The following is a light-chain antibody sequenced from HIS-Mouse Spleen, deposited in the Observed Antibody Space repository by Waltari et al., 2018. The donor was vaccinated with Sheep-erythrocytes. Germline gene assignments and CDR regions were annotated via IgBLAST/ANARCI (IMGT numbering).Light chain of an antibody. Sequence: QSALPQPRPVSGSPGQSGNISCTGTRSDVGGYNYVSWYQPHPGKAPKLMIYDVSKRPSGVPARFSGSKSGNTASLTISGLQAEDEADYYCCSYAGSYNHVFATGTKVTVL. CDR1: RSDVGGYNY. V-gene: IGLV2-11*01. J-gene: IGLJ1*01. CDR3: CSYAGSYNHV. CDR2: DVS.